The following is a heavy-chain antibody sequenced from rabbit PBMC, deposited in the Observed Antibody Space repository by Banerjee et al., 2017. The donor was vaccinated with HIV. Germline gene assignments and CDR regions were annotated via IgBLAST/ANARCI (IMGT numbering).Heavy chain of an antibody. CDR2: IDPTVDST. J-gene: IGHJ4*01. CDR1: GFDSSTFG. D-gene: IGHD4-1*01. CDR3: AGDPWSGWNL. V-gene: IGHV1S47*01. Sequence: QQQLEESGGGLVQPGGSLKLSCKASGFDSSTFGVSWVRQAPGKELEWIGYIDPTVDSTYSASWVTGRFPISSHNAQNTLYLQLTSLTAADTATYFCAGDPWSGWNLWGQGTLVTVS.